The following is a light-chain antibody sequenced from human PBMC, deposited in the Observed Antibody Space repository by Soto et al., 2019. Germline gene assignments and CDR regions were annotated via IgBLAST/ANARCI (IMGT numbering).Light chain of an antibody. CDR3: QQYDNLPRT. CDR1: QGITNY. V-gene: IGKV1-33*01. CDR2: DAS. J-gene: IGKJ1*01. Sequence: DIQMTQSPSSLSASVVDRVTITCQASQGITNYLNWYQQKPGKAPKLLIYDASNLETGVPSRFSGSGSGTDFTFTISSLQPEDIATYYCQQYDNLPRTFGQGTKVDIK.